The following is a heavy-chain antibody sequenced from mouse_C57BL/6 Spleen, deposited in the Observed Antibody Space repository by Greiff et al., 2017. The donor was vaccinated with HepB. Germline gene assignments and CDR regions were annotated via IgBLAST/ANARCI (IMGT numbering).Heavy chain of an antibody. V-gene: IGHV1-61*01. D-gene: IGHD2-1*01. CDR3: ASVGNGYAMDY. CDR1: GYTFTSYW. J-gene: IGHJ4*01. CDR2: IYPSDSET. Sequence: QVQLQQPGAELVRPGSSVKLSCKASGYTFTSYWMDWVKQRPGQGLEWIGNIYPSDSETHYNQKFKDKATLTVDKSSSTAYMQLSSLTSEDSAVYYCASVGNGYAMDYWGQGTSVTVSS.